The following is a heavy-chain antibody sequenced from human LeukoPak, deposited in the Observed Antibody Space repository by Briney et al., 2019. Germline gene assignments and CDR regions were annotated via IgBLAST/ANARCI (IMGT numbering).Heavy chain of an antibody. CDR3: AKVAQIRGGFWSGYSIDY. Sequence: PGGSLRLSCAASGFTFSSYAMSWVRQAPGKGLEWVSAISGSGGSTYYADSVKGRFTISRDNSKNTLYLQMNSLRAEDTAVYYCAKVAQIRGGFWSGYSIDYWGQGTLVTVSS. V-gene: IGHV3-23*01. J-gene: IGHJ4*02. CDR2: ISGSGGST. CDR1: GFTFSSYA. D-gene: IGHD3-3*01.